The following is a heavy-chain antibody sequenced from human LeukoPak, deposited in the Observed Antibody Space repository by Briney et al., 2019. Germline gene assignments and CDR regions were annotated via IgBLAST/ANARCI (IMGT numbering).Heavy chain of an antibody. CDR3: ARHHTSSKPIDY. CDR1: GYSISSGYY. CDR2: SGST. Sequence: SETLSLTCTVSGYSISSGYYWGWIRQPPGKGLEWIGSGSTYYNPSLKSRVTISVDTSKNQLSLKLTSVTAADTAMYYCARHHTSSKPIDYWGQGTLVTVSS. V-gene: IGHV4-38-2*02. J-gene: IGHJ4*02. D-gene: IGHD3-16*01.